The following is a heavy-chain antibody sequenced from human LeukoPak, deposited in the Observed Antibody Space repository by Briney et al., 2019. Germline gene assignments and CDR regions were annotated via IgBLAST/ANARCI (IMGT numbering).Heavy chain of an antibody. Sequence: GGSLRLSCAASGFTFSGSAMHWVRQASGKGLEWVGRIRSKANSYATAYPASVKGRFTIPRDDSRNTAYLQMNSLKTEDTAVYYCTTPRIAVAGTHDYWGQGTLVTVSS. CDR1: GFTFSGSA. CDR3: TTPRIAVAGTHDY. J-gene: IGHJ4*02. CDR2: IRSKANSYAT. V-gene: IGHV3-73*01. D-gene: IGHD6-19*01.